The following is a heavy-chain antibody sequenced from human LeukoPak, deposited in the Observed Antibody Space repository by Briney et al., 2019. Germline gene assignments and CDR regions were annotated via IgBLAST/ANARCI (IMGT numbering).Heavy chain of an antibody. J-gene: IGHJ4*02. V-gene: IGHV3-30*04. D-gene: IGHD5-24*01. Sequence: GGSLRLSCAASGFTFSSYAMHWVRQAPGKGLEWVAVISYDGSNKYYADSVKGRFTISRDNSKNTLYLQMNSLRAEDTAVYYCARDGSRVEMATIHWGQGTLVTVSS. CDR2: ISYDGSNK. CDR1: GFTFSSYA. CDR3: ARDGSRVEMATIH.